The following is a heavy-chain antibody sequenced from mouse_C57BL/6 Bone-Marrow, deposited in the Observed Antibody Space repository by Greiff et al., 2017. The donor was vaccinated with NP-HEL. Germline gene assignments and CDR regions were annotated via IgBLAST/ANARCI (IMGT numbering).Heavy chain of an antibody. J-gene: IGHJ1*03. D-gene: IGHD2-1*01. Sequence: VHLVESGAELARPGASVKLSCKASGYTFTSYGISWVKQRTGQGLEWIGEIYPRSGNTYYNEKFKGKATLTADKSSSTAYMELRSLTSEDSAVYFCARDIYYGNYAWYFDVWGTGTTVTVSS. CDR3: ARDIYYGNYAWYFDV. CDR2: IYPRSGNT. CDR1: GYTFTSYG. V-gene: IGHV1-81*01.